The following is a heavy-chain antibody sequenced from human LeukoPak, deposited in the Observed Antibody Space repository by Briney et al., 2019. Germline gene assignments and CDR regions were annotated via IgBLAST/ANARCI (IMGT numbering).Heavy chain of an antibody. CDR3: ARDRAPYGDYDGIYYYYGMDV. V-gene: IGHV1-8*01. D-gene: IGHD4-17*01. CDR2: INPTSGYT. CDR1: GYTFTSYD. Sequence: ASVKVSCKASGYTFTSYDINWVRQATGQGLEWMGWINPTSGYTGYAQKFQGRVTMTRNTSISTAYMELSSLRSEDTAVYYCARDRAPYGDYDGIYYYYGMDVWGQGTTVTVSS. J-gene: IGHJ6*02.